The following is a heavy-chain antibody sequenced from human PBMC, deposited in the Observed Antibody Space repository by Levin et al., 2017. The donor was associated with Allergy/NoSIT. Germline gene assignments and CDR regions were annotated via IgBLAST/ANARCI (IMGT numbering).Heavy chain of an antibody. CDR3: ARRALNTQGFDY. J-gene: IGHJ4*02. CDR2: ISPDDSDT. V-gene: IGHV5-51*01. D-gene: IGHD2-2*02. Sequence: ASVKVSCKGSGYRFTTYLIAWVRQMPGKGLEWMGIISPDDSDTRYSPSFQGQVTISADKSTSTAYLQWNSLKASDTAMYYCARRALNTQGFDYWGQGTLVTVSS. CDR1: GYRFTTYL.